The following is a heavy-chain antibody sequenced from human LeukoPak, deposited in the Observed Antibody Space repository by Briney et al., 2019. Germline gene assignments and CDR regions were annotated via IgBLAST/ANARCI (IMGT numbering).Heavy chain of an antibody. V-gene: IGHV1-8*03. Sequence: ASVKVSCKASGYTFTTYDINWVRQAPGQGLEWMGYINTNSGNTGYARKFQGRVIITRTTSISTVYMELRSLRYEDTAVYYCARRSGSGRNPFHIWGHGTLVTVSS. CDR2: INTNSGNT. J-gene: IGHJ3*02. D-gene: IGHD3-10*01. CDR1: GYTFTTYD. CDR3: ARRSGSGRNPFHI.